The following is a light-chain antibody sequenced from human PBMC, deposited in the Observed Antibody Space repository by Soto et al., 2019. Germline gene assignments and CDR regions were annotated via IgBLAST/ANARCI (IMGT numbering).Light chain of an antibody. J-gene: IGLJ3*02. V-gene: IGLV7-46*01. Sequence: QAVVTQEPSLTVSPGGTVTLTCGSSTGAVTSGHYPYWFHQKPGQAPRTLIYDTSNKHSWTPARFSGSLLGGKAALTLSGAQPEDEAEYYCLLSYSGARVVFGGGTKLTV. CDR3: LLSYSGARVV. CDR2: DTS. CDR1: TGAVTSGHY.